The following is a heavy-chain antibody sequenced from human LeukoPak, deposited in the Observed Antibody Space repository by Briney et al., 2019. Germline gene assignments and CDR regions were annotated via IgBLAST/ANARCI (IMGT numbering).Heavy chain of an antibody. CDR2: IIPIFGTA. Sequence: RASVKVSCKASGGTFSSYAISWVRQAPGQGLEWMGGIIPIFGTANYAQKFQGRVTITADESTSTAYVELSSLRSEDTAVYYCARERYCSSTSCYGNWFDPWGQRTLVTVSS. CDR3: ARERYCSSTSCYGNWFDP. D-gene: IGHD2-2*01. V-gene: IGHV1-69*01. J-gene: IGHJ5*02. CDR1: GGTFSSYA.